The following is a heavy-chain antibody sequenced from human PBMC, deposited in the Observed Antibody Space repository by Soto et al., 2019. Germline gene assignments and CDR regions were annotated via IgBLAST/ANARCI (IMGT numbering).Heavy chain of an antibody. CDR2: INPNSGGT. V-gene: IGHV1-2*02. J-gene: IGHJ6*02. Sequence: ASVKVSCKASGYTFTGYYMHWVRQAPGQGLEWMGWINPNSGGTNYAQKFQGRVTMARDTSISTAYMELSRLRSDDTAVYYCARDGGPAVIRYYHGMDVWGQGTTAAV. D-gene: IGHD3-16*01. CDR3: ARDGGPAVIRYYHGMDV. CDR1: GYTFTGYY.